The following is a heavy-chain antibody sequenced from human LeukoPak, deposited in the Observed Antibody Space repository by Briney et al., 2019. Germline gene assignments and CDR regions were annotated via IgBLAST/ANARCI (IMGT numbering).Heavy chain of an antibody. D-gene: IGHD6-19*01. Sequence: GETLRLSCAASGFTFSSYGMSWVRQAPGKGLEWVSAISGSGGSTYYADSVKGRFTISRDNSKNTLYLQMNSLRAEDTAVYYCAKVGIAVAGTPYYFDYWGQGTLVTVSS. CDR3: AKVGIAVAGTPYYFDY. J-gene: IGHJ4*02. CDR1: GFTFSSYG. CDR2: ISGSGGST. V-gene: IGHV3-23*01.